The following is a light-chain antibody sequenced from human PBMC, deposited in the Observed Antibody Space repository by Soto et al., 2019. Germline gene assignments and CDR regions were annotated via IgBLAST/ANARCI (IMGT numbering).Light chain of an antibody. V-gene: IGLV2-11*01. CDR2: DVS. CDR1: NSDIGNYNY. Sequence: QSAPTQPRSVSGSPGQSVTISCTGTNSDIGNYNYVSWYQQHPGKAPKVMIYDVSKRPSGVPDRFSGSKSGNTASLTISGLQAEDEADYYCCSYPGSHTWVFGGGTKVTVL. J-gene: IGLJ3*02. CDR3: CSYPGSHTWV.